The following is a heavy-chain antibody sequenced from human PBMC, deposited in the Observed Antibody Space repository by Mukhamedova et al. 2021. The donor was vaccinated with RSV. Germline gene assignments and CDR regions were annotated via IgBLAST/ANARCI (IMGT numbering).Heavy chain of an antibody. J-gene: IGHJ4*02. V-gene: IGHV4-39*07. CDR3: ARLRIYDGVLH. CDR2: LFSNGST. Sequence: ISSFNYFWGWIRQPPGKGLEWIGNLFSNGSTYYSPSLKSRVTISLDTSRSQFSLKVDSVTAADTAVYSCARLRIYDGVLHWGQGTL. D-gene: IGHD3-3*01. CDR1: ISSFNYF.